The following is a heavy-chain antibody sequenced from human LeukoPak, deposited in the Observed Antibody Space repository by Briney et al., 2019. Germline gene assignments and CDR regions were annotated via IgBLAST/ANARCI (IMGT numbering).Heavy chain of an antibody. V-gene: IGHV1-8*02. CDR3: ARRNYGSPRWFDP. CDR1: GGTFSSYA. J-gene: IGHJ5*02. D-gene: IGHD3-10*01. Sequence: GASVKVSCKASGGTFSSYAISWVRQAPGQGLEWMGWMNPNSGNTGYAQKFQGRVTMTRNTSISTAYMELSSLRSEDTAVYYCARRNYGSPRWFDPWGQGTLVTVSS. CDR2: MNPNSGNT.